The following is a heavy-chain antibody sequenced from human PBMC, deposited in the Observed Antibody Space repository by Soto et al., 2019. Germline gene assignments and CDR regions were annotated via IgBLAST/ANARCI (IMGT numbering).Heavy chain of an antibody. CDR1: GYTFTGYY. Sequence: ASVKVSRKASGYTFTGYYMHWVRQAPGQGLEWMGWINPNSGGTNYAQKFQGWVTMTRDMSISTAYMELSRLRSDDTAVYYCARGYSYDDYGIVAFDIWGQGTMVTVSS. V-gene: IGHV1-2*04. CDR3: ARGYSYDDYGIVAFDI. CDR2: INPNSGGT. J-gene: IGHJ3*02. D-gene: IGHD4-17*01.